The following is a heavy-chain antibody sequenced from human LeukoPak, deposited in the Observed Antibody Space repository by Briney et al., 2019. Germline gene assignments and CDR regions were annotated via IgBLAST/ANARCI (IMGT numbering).Heavy chain of an antibody. J-gene: IGHJ5*02. CDR2: INHSGST. V-gene: IGHV4-34*01. CDR3: ARRRLTYCSGGSCYEFDP. D-gene: IGHD2-15*01. Sequence: SETLSLTRAVYGGSFSGYYWSWIRQPPGKGLEWIGEINHSGSTNYNPSLKSRVTISVDMSKNQFSLKLSSVTAADTAVYYCARRRLTYCSGGSCYEFDPWGQGTLVTVSS. CDR1: GGSFSGYY.